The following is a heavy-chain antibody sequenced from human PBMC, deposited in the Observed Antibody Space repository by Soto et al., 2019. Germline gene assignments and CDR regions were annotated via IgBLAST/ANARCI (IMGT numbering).Heavy chain of an antibody. D-gene: IGHD1-26*01. CDR1: GFTFSSYG. Sequence: GGSLRLSCVASGFTFSSYGMHWVRQAPGKGLEWVAVISYDGSNKYYADSVKGRFTISRDNSKNTLYLQMNSLRAEDTAVYYCAKDGGSWNLYYFDYWGQGTLVTVSS. J-gene: IGHJ4*02. CDR3: AKDGGSWNLYYFDY. CDR2: ISYDGSNK. V-gene: IGHV3-30*18.